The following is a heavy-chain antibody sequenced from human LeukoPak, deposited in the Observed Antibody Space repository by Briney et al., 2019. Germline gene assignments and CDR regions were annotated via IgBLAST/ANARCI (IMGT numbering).Heavy chain of an antibody. V-gene: IGHV5-51*01. CDR3: ARHRVTWFDP. Sequence: GGSLKTSRKGSGYRFTSYWIGWVRQMPGKGLGWRGIIYPGDSDTRYSPPFQGQVPISADKSISTAYLQWSSLKASDTALYYCARHRVTWFDPWGQGTLVSVSS. J-gene: IGHJ5*02. CDR2: IYPGDSDT. CDR1: GYRFTSYW. D-gene: IGHD3-10*01.